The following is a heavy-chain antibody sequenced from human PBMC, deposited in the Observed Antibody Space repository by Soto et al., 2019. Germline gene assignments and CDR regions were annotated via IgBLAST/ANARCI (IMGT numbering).Heavy chain of an antibody. D-gene: IGHD3-3*02. V-gene: IGHV1-69*12. CDR2: IMPVFPTP. CDR1: GGTFRTSA. Sequence: QVQLVQSGAELKKPGSSVKVSCKTSGGTFRTSAISWVRQAPGQGLEWMGGIMPVFPTPDYAQKFQGRVTITADESTGTAYMELSSLRAEDTAVHYCARDKDRQQLGGNYYYIMDVWGQGTTVTVSS. J-gene: IGHJ6*01. CDR3: ARDKDRQQLGGNYYYIMDV.